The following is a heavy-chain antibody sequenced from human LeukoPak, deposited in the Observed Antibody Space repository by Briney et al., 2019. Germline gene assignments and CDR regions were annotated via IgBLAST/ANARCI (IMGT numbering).Heavy chain of an antibody. CDR3: ARDGIITIFGVVPGGFDP. Sequence: SETLSLTCTVSGGSISSSSYYWGWIRQPPGKGLEWIGSIYYSGSTYYNPSLKSRVTISVDTSKNQFSLKLSSVTAADTAVYYCARDGIITIFGVVPGGFDPWGQGTLVTVSS. D-gene: IGHD3-3*01. CDR2: IYYSGST. J-gene: IGHJ5*02. V-gene: IGHV4-39*02. CDR1: GGSISSSSYY.